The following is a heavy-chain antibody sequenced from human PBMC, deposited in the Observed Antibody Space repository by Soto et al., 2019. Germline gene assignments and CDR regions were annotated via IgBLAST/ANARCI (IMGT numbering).Heavy chain of an antibody. Sequence: EVQLVESGGGLVQPGGSLRLSCAASGFTFSTHSMNWVRQAPGKGLEWISYITSSDVTMYAGSVKGRFTISRDNAKNSLYLQMNSLRGEDTAGYFCVGEVGFQLIYWGQGTLVTVSS. CDR3: VGEVGFQLIY. J-gene: IGHJ4*02. CDR1: GFTFSTHS. CDR2: ITSSDVT. V-gene: IGHV3-48*01. D-gene: IGHD2-2*01.